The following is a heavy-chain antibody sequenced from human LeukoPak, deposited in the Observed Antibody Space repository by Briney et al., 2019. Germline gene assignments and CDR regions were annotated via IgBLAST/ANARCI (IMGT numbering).Heavy chain of an antibody. CDR2: IKSDGSVT. Sequence: PGGSLRLSCAASGFTFSSYYMHWVRQAPGKGLVWVSRIKSDGSVTGYADSVKGRFAISRDNAKNTMYLQMNSLRAEDTAVYYCARDWIDRGTFDPWGQGTLVTVYS. J-gene: IGHJ5*02. D-gene: IGHD2-2*03. CDR1: GFTFSSYY. V-gene: IGHV3-74*01. CDR3: ARDWIDRGTFDP.